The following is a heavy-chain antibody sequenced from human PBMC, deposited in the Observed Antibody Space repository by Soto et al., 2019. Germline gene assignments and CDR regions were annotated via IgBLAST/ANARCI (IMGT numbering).Heavy chain of an antibody. CDR1: GFTFSSYA. D-gene: IGHD6-19*01. V-gene: IGHV3-30-3*01. CDR2: ISYDGNND. J-gene: IGHJ4*02. CDR3: ARALAVAGSGPDN. Sequence: QVQLVESGGGVVQPGRSLRLSCAASGFTFSSYAMHWVRQAPGKGLEWVAAISYDGNNDYDADSVRGRFTISRDNSKNTFYLQMNSLRAEDTAVYHCARALAVAGSGPDNWGQGTLVTVSS.